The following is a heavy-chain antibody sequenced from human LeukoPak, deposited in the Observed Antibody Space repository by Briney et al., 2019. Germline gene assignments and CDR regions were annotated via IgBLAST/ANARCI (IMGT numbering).Heavy chain of an antibody. Sequence: GASVKVSCKVSGYTLTELSMHWVRQAPGKGLVWMGGFDPEDGETIYAQKFQGRVTMTEDTSTDTAYMELSSLRSEDTAVYYCATGKGICSSTSCPPYYYYYYMDVWGKGTTVTVSS. J-gene: IGHJ6*03. V-gene: IGHV1-24*01. CDR3: ATGKGICSSTSCPPYYYYYYMDV. D-gene: IGHD2-2*01. CDR1: GYTLTELS. CDR2: FDPEDGET.